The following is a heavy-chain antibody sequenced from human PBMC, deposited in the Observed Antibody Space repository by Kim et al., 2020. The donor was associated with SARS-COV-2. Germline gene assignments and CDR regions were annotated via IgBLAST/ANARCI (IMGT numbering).Heavy chain of an antibody. D-gene: IGHD3-16*01. V-gene: IGHV3-49*04. CDR3: TRLDYPWYFDS. CDR1: GFTFGDYA. CDR2: IRSKAYGGTP. J-gene: IGHJ4*02. Sequence: GGSLRLSCTASGFTFGDYAMTWVRQAPGKGLEWVGFIRSKAYGGTPEYAASVRGRFTISRDDSKSVAYLQMNSLNTEDTAVYYCTRLDYPWYFDSWGQGSLVTVSS.